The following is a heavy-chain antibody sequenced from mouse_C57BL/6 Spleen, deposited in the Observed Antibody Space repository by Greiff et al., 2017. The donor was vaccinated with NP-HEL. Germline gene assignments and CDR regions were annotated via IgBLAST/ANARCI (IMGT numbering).Heavy chain of an antibody. CDR1: GFTFSSYA. Sequence: EVKLMESGGGLVKPGGSLKLSCAASGFTFSSYAMSWVRQTPEKRLEWVATISDGGSYTYYPDNVKGRFTISRDNAKNNLYLQMSHLKSEDTAMYYCAREVDDSFDYWGQGTTLTVSS. V-gene: IGHV5-4*01. J-gene: IGHJ2*01. CDR2: ISDGGSYT. D-gene: IGHD2-4*01. CDR3: AREVDDSFDY.